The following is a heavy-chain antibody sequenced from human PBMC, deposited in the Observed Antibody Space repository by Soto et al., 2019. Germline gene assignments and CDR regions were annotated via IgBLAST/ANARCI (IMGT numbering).Heavy chain of an antibody. D-gene: IGHD3-16*01. CDR1: GFTVSNNY. V-gene: IGHV3-66*01. CDR2: IYSGGST. J-gene: IGHJ4*02. CDR3: ARASVGEGGLGFAY. Sequence: EVPLVESGGGLVQPGGSLRLSCAASGFTVSNNYMSWVRQAPGKGLEWVSVIYSGGSTYSADSVKGRFTISRDNSKNTRYLKIDILRAEGTAEYDCARASVGEGGLGFAYWGQGTLVTVSS.